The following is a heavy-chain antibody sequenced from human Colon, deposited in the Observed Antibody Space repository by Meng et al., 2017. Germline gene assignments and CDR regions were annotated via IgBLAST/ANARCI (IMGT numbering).Heavy chain of an antibody. CDR3: ARVYTSGWQGDH. D-gene: IGHD6-19*01. V-gene: IGHV1-69*06. CDR1: GYIFTSYV. Sequence: QVQLVQSGAEVKKPGYSVKVSCKTSGYIFTSYVITWLRQAPGQGLEWMGGITPLFGSTNYAQKFQGRVTITADKSTSTTYMELSSLRSEDTAVYFCARVYTSGWQGDHWGQGTLVTVSS. J-gene: IGHJ4*02. CDR2: ITPLFGST.